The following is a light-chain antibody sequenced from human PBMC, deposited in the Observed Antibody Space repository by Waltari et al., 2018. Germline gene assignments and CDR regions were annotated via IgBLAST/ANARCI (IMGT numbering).Light chain of an antibody. V-gene: IGKV3-20*01. CDR1: QSVSSIY. CDR2: GSS. CDR3: QQYGGSPPYA. J-gene: IGKJ2*01. Sequence: ELVLTQSPGTLSLSPGERATLSCRASQSVSSIYVAWYLQKPGQAPTLLIYGSSIRATGIADRFTASGSGTDFSLTISSLEAEDFAVYYCQQYGGSPPYAFGQGTRLELK.